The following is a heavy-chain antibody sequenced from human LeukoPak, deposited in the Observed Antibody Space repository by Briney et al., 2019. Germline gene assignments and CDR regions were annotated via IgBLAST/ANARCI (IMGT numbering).Heavy chain of an antibody. V-gene: IGHV4-34*01. CDR3: ARASSDHYYYGMDV. D-gene: IGHD2-15*01. J-gene: IGHJ6*02. CDR2: INHSGST. CDR1: GGSFSGYY. Sequence: SETLSLTCAVSGGSFSGYYWSWIRQPPGKGLEWSGEINHSGSTNYNPSLKSRVTISVDTSKNQFSLKLSSVTAADTAVYYCARASSDHYYYGMDVWGQGTTVTVSS.